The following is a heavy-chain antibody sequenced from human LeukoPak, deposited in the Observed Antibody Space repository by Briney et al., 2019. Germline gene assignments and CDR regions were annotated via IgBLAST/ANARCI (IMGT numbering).Heavy chain of an antibody. CDR2: IYTSGNT. J-gene: IGHJ4*02. D-gene: IGHD3-22*01. CDR1: GGSISSYY. Sequence: SETLSLTCTVSGGSISSYYCSWIRQPAGKGLEWIGRIYTSGNTNYNPSLKSRVTISVDKSKNQFSLKLSSVTAADTAVYYCARDYYDSSRQSFDYWGQGTLVTVSS. V-gene: IGHV4-4*07. CDR3: ARDYYDSSRQSFDY.